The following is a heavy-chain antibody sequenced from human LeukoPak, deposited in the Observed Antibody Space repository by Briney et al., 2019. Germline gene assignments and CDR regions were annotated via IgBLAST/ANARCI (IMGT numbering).Heavy chain of an antibody. Sequence: SVKVSCKASGGTFSSYAISWVRQAPGQGLEWMGRIIPILGIANYAQKFQGRVTITADKSTSTAYMELSSLRSEDTAVYCCARILTTRGVTTSYYYYYGMDVWGQGTTVTVSS. CDR2: IIPILGIA. D-gene: IGHD3-10*01. CDR1: GGTFSSYA. CDR3: ARILTTRGVTTSYYYYYGMDV. J-gene: IGHJ6*02. V-gene: IGHV1-69*04.